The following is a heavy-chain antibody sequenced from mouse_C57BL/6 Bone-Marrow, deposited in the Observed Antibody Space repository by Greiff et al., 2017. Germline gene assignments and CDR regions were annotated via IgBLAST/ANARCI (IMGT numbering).Heavy chain of an antibody. J-gene: IGHJ1*03. V-gene: IGHV1-54*01. Sequence: VKLLESGAGLVRPGTSVKVSCTASGFAFTNYLIAWVQQRPEQGLEWIGMINPGGGGTNYNEKLKGRVTLTTDKSTSTAYMQLSSLTSEDSAVYFCARSRYWYFYFGGTGTTVTVS. CDR3: ARSRYWYFYF. CDR2: INPGGGGT. CDR1: GFAFTNYL.